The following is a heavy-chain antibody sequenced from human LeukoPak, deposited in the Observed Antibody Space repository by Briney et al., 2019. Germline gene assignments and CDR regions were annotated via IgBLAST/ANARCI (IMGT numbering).Heavy chain of an antibody. CDR2: ISGSGGST. Sequence: GGSLRLSCAASGFTFSSYAMSWVRQAPGKGLEWVSAISGSGGSTYYADSVKGRFTISRDSAKNTLHLQMNSLRAEDTAIYYCARVLRYFDRWGQGTLVTVSS. D-gene: IGHD3-9*01. J-gene: IGHJ4*02. CDR3: ARVLRYFDR. CDR1: GFTFSSYA. V-gene: IGHV3-23*01.